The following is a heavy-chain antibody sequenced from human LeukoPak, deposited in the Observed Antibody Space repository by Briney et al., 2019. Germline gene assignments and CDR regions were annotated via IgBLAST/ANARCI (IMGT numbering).Heavy chain of an antibody. Sequence: SETLSLTCTVSGGSISGYYWSWIRQPPGKGLEWIGYIYYSGSTNYNPSLKSRVTISVDTSKNQFSLKLSSVTAADTAVYYCARHPSTGSRIFDYWGQGTLDTVSS. V-gene: IGHV4-59*08. D-gene: IGHD1-1*01. CDR1: GGSISGYY. J-gene: IGHJ4*02. CDR2: IYYSGST. CDR3: ARHPSTGSRIFDY.